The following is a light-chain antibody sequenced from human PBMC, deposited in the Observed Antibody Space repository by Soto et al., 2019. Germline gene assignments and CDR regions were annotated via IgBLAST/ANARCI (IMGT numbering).Light chain of an antibody. CDR3: QQYGSSPYT. J-gene: IGKJ2*01. CDR1: QSVSSSY. CDR2: GAS. Sequence: ETVLTQSPGTLSLSPGQRVTLSCRASQSVSSSYLAWYQQKPGQAPRLLISGASSRATGIPDRFSGSGSGTDFTLTISRLEPEDCAVYYCQQYGSSPYTFGQGTKLEI. V-gene: IGKV3-20*01.